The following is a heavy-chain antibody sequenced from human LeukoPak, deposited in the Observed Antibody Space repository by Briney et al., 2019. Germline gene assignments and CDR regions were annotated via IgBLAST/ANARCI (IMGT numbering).Heavy chain of an antibody. Sequence: GGSLRLSCAASGFTFSDYNMNWVRQVPGKGLESVSYMSRSGDIIYYADSVKGRFTISRDNAKNSLYLQMNSLRAEDTAVYYCARRAGAYSHPYDYWGQGTLVTVSS. CDR3: ARRAGAYSHPYDY. CDR2: MSRSGDII. D-gene: IGHD4/OR15-4a*01. J-gene: IGHJ4*02. CDR1: GFTFSDYN. V-gene: IGHV3-48*01.